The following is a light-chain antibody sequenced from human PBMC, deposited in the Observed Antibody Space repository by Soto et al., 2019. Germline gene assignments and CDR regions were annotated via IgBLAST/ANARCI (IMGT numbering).Light chain of an antibody. CDR2: EAS. V-gene: IGKV1D-12*01. J-gene: IGKJ4*01. CDR1: QSVGTW. CDR3: QQANDFGT. Sequence: DVRMTQSPSFVSASVGDRVTITCRASQSVGTWLAWYQQKPGKAPKVLIYEASNLQSGVPSRFIGSGSGTDFTLTISRLQPEDFATDYCQQANDFGTFGGGTTVAIK.